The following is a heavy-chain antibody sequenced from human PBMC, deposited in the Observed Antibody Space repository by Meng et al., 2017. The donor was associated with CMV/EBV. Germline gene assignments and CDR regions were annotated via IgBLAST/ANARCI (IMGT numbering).Heavy chain of an antibody. Sequence: TLSLTCAASGFTFSSYWMSWVRQAPGKGLEWVANIKQDGSEKYYVDSVKGRFTISRDNAKNSLYLQMNSLRAEDTAVYYCARGDVPAPPFPYYYGMDVWGQGTTVTVSS. J-gene: IGHJ6*02. V-gene: IGHV3-7*01. CDR1: GFTFSSYW. D-gene: IGHD2-2*01. CDR3: ARGDVPAPPFPYYYGMDV. CDR2: IKQDGSEK.